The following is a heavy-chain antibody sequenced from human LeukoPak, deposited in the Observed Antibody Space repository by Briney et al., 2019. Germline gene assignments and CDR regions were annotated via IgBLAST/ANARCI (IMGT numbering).Heavy chain of an antibody. J-gene: IGHJ4*02. CDR1: GGSISSGGYS. D-gene: IGHD3-22*01. Sequence: SETLSLTCAVSGGSISSGGYSWSWIRQPPGKGLEWIGYIYYSGSTYYNPSLKSRVTISVDTSKNQFSLKLSSVTAADTAVYYCAREGYDSSGYYFDYWGQGTLVTVSS. V-gene: IGHV4-30-4*07. CDR2: IYYSGST. CDR3: AREGYDSSGYYFDY.